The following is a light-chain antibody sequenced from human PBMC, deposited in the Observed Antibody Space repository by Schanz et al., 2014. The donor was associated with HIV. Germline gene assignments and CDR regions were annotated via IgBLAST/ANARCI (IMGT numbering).Light chain of an antibody. Sequence: QSALTQPPSASGSPGQSVTISCTGTSSDVGGYNYVSWYQQHPGKAPKLIIHDVSTRPSAVPDRFSGSKSGNTASLTVSGLQAEDEADYYCSSYGGNNDLVFGGGTKLTVL. CDR2: DVS. J-gene: IGLJ2*01. V-gene: IGLV2-8*01. CDR1: SSDVGGYNY. CDR3: SSYGGNNDLV.